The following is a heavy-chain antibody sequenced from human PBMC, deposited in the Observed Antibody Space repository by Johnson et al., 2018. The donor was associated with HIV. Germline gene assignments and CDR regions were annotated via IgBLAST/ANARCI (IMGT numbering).Heavy chain of an antibody. CDR2: ISYDGSNQ. CDR3: AKSTQATIVRGSGPYGAFDI. Sequence: VQLVESGGGLVKPGGSLRLSCVASGFTFNTYAMHWVRQAPGTGLEWVAVISYDGSNQYYADSVKGRFTVSRDNSKSTLYLQMNSLRAEDTGLYYCAKSTQATIVRGSGPYGAFDIWGQGTMVTVSS. V-gene: IGHV3-30*18. CDR1: GFTFNTYA. J-gene: IGHJ3*02. D-gene: IGHD1-14*01.